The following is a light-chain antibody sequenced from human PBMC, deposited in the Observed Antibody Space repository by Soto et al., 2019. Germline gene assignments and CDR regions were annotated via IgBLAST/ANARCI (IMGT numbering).Light chain of an antibody. V-gene: IGKV2-30*01. CDR2: KVS. J-gene: IGKJ2*01. CDR1: QSLAYIDGNTY. Sequence: EVVMTQSPLSLPVTLGQPASISCRSSQSLAYIDGNTYLSWFQQRPGQSPRRLIYKVSNRESGGPDRFRGSGSGTDFKLKISRVEAEDVGVYYCMQGTHWPPYTFGQGTKLEIK. CDR3: MQGTHWPPYT.